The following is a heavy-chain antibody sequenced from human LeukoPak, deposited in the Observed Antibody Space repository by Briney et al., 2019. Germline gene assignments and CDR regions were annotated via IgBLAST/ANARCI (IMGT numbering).Heavy chain of an antibody. J-gene: IGHJ4*02. Sequence: TGGSLRLSCVASGFTFSNSWMNWVRQAPGKGLEWVGRIKSKRDGGTTDYAAPVKGRITISRDDSKNTVYLQMNSLKTEDTGVYYCSTGGYFFDYWGQGTLVTVSS. CDR1: GFTFSNSW. CDR2: IKSKRDGGTT. V-gene: IGHV3-15*01. CDR3: STGGYFFDY.